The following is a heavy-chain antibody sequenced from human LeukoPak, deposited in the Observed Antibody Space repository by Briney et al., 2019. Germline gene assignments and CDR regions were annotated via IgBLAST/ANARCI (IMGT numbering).Heavy chain of an antibody. CDR2: IYSGGST. J-gene: IGHJ4*02. V-gene: IGHV3-53*05. D-gene: IGHD3-3*01. CDR1: GFTVSSNY. Sequence: GGSLRLSCAASGFTVSSNYMSWVRQAPGKGLEWVSVIYSGGSTYYADSVKGRFTISRDNSKNTLYLQMNSLRAEDTAVYYCARGYAPYYDFWSGSFDYWGQGTLVTVSS. CDR3: ARGYAPYYDFWSGSFDY.